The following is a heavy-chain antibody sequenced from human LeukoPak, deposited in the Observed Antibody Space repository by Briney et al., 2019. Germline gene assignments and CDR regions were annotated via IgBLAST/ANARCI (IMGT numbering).Heavy chain of an antibody. V-gene: IGHV3-48*01. CDR1: GFTFSTYS. J-gene: IGHJ3*02. CDR2: ISSSSSNM. CDR3: VRNDGDNAFDI. Sequence: PGGSLRLSCAASGFTFSTYSMNWVRQAPGKVLDWVSYISSSSSNMYYADSVKGRFTTSRDNAKNSLYMQMNNLRAEDTAVYYCVRNDGDNAFDIWGRGTKVTVSS. D-gene: IGHD4-17*01.